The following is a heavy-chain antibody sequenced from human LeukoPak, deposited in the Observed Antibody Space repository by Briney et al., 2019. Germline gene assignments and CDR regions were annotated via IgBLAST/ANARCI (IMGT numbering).Heavy chain of an antibody. CDR3: ASTYYYDSSGYHGGNYFDY. Sequence: GGSLRLSCAASGFIFSNYEMNWVRQAPGKGLEWVSYISSSASTIHYADSVKGRFTISRDNSKNTLYLQMNSLRAEDTAVYYCASTYYYDSSGYHGGNYFDYWGQGTLVTVSS. CDR1: GFIFSNYE. V-gene: IGHV3-48*03. CDR2: ISSSASTI. D-gene: IGHD3-22*01. J-gene: IGHJ4*02.